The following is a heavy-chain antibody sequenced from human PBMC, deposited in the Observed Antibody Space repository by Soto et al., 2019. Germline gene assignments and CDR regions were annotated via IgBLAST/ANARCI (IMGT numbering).Heavy chain of an antibody. D-gene: IGHD3-22*01. Sequence: PSETLSLTCTFSVGSISIGDYCWSWIRQPPGKGVEWIGYIYYSGSTYYNPSLKSRVTISVDTSKNQFSLKLSSVTAADTAVYYCARARYDSSGYYQKHWYFDLWGRGTMVTVSS. CDR1: VGSISIGDYC. J-gene: IGHJ2*01. V-gene: IGHV4-30-4*01. CDR2: IYYSGST. CDR3: ARARYDSSGYYQKHWYFDL.